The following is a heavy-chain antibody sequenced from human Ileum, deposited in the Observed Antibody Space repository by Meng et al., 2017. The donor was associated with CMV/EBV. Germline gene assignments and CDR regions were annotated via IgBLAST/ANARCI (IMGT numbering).Heavy chain of an antibody. CDR3: ARGNYGFDY. J-gene: IGHJ4*02. CDR1: GIPFGAYY. D-gene: IGHD4-17*01. Sequence: ACAASGIPFGAYYMTWVRQAPGRGLEWVSYVTGSGGIVYCTNSVKGRFTISRDNAKSSLYLEINSLRAEDTAVYYCARGNYGFDYWGQGTLVTVSS. V-gene: IGHV3-11*01. CDR2: VTGSGGIV.